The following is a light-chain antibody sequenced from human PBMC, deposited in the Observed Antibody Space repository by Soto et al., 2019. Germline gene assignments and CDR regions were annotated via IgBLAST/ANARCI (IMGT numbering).Light chain of an antibody. CDR1: QSVSSSY. CDR2: DAS. V-gene: IGKV3D-20*02. J-gene: IGKJ5*01. Sequence: IRLTQHPATVSVSQRERATLSCRASQSVSSSYLAWYQQKPGQAPRLLIYDASNRATGIPARFSGSGSGTDFTLTISSLEPEDFAVYYCQQRSNWVTFGQGTRLEIK. CDR3: QQRSNWVT.